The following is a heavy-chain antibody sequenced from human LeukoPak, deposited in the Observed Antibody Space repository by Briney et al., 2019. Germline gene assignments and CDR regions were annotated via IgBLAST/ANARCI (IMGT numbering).Heavy chain of an antibody. J-gene: IGHJ4*02. Sequence: GGSLRLSCAASGLTFSSYGMSWVRQGPGKGLEWVSAIRGSGDSTYYVDSVKGRFTVSRDNAKNTLYLQMSSLRADDTAVYYCVRGTGYWGQGTLVTVSS. CDR1: GLTFSSYG. CDR2: IRGSGDST. V-gene: IGHV3-23*01. CDR3: VRGTGY.